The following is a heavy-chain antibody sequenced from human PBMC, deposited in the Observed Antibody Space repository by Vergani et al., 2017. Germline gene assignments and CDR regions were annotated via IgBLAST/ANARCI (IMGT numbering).Heavy chain of an antibody. CDR2: IYYSGTT. Sequence: QVQLQESGPGLVKPSQTLSLTCSVSGASVGSGGYYWSWVRQRPGMGLDWIGYIYYSGTTYYNPSLESRLTTALDTSENRLSLRLTSVTAAATAVYYCARQKDYYMDVWGKGATVTVS. V-gene: IGHV4-31*03. J-gene: IGHJ6*03. CDR3: ARQKDYYMDV. CDR1: GASVGSGGYY.